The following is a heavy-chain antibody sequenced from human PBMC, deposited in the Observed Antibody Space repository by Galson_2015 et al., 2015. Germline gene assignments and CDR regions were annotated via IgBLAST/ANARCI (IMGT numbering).Heavy chain of an antibody. CDR2: ITTSGGGA. CDR1: GFTFSSYA. Sequence: SLRLSCAASGFTFSSYAVRWVRQAPGKGLQWVSAITTSGGGAYYADSEKGRFTISRDDSKNTLYLQMNSLRAEDTAVYYCARRASYSFDYWGHGTLVTVSS. J-gene: IGHJ4*01. V-gene: IGHV3-23*01. CDR3: ARRASYSFDY.